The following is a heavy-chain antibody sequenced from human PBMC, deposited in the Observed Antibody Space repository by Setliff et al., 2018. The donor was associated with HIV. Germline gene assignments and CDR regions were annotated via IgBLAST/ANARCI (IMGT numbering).Heavy chain of an antibody. V-gene: IGHV4-38-2*01. CDR3: ARAPLEYSGYDYLRYFDY. Sequence: SETLSLTCAVSGSSISSTFFWGWIRQPPGKGLEWIGSIWHSGNTYYNPSLKSRVTLSVDTSKNQFSLNLSSVTAADTAVYYCARAPLEYSGYDYLRYFDYWGQGTLVTVSS. J-gene: IGHJ4*02. CDR1: GSSISSTFF. D-gene: IGHD5-12*01. CDR2: IWHSGNT.